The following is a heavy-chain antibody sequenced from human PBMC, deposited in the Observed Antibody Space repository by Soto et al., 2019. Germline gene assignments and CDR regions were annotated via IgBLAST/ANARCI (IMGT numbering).Heavy chain of an antibody. CDR3: ARGRVTLTTGDYYHYYMDV. Sequence: GASVKVSCKASGYTFTSYDINWVRQATGQGLEWMGWMNPNSGNTGYAQKFQGRVTMTRNTSISTAYMELSSLRSEDTAVYYCARGRVTLTTGDYYHYYMDVWGKGTTVTVSS. CDR2: MNPNSGNT. CDR1: GYTFTSYD. D-gene: IGHD4-17*01. V-gene: IGHV1-8*01. J-gene: IGHJ6*03.